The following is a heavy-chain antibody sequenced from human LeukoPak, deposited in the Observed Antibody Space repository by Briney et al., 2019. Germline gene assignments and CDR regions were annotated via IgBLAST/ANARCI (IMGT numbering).Heavy chain of an antibody. V-gene: IGHV3-15*01. CDR1: GFTFSNAW. Sequence: GGSLRLSCAASGFTFSNAWMSWVRQAPGKGLEWVGRIKSKTDGGTTDYAAPVKGRFTISRDDSKNTLYLQMNSLKTEDTAVYYCTTDLFSVSGNLLAKYYFDYWGQEPRSPSPQ. D-gene: IGHD1-26*01. CDR2: IKSKTDGGTT. J-gene: IGHJ4*01. CDR3: TTDLFSVSGNLLAKYYFDY.